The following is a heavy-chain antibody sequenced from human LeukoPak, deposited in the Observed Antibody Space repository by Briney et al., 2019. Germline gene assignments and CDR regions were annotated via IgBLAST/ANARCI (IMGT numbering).Heavy chain of an antibody. J-gene: IGHJ4*02. CDR1: GGSFSGYY. CDR2: IYYSGST. CDR3: ARSEYYYDSSGYHEYYFDY. V-gene: IGHV4-59*01. Sequence: PSETLSLTCAVYGGSFSGYYWSWIRQPPGKGLEWSGYIYYSGSTNYNPSLKSRVTISVDTSKNQFSLKLSSVTAADTAVYYCARSEYYYDSSGYHEYYFDYWGQGTLVTVSS. D-gene: IGHD3-22*01.